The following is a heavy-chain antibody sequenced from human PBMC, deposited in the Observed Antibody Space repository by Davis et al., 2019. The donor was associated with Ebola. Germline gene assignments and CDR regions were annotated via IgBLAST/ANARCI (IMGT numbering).Heavy chain of an antibody. CDR2: MFDPSNT. J-gene: IGHJ4*02. D-gene: IGHD3-10*01. CDR1: GGSISSTDYS. CDR3: ARWRKRKTGIPGFDC. Sequence: MPSETLSLTCTVSGGSISSTDYSWGWVRQPPGRGLEWIGYMFDPSNTYYNPSLRSRVTISVDMSKNQFSLNLTSVTAAETAVYYCARWRKRKTGIPGFDCWGQGTQLTVSS. V-gene: IGHV4-39*01.